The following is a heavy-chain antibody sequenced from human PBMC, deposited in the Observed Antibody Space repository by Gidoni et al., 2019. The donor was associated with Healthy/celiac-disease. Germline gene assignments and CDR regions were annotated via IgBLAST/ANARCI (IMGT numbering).Heavy chain of an antibody. Sequence: EVQLVESGGGLVQPGGSLRLSCAASGFPFSSYDMHWVRQATGKGLEWVSAIGTAGDTYYPGSVKGRFTISRENAKNSLYLQMNSLRAGDTAVYYCARGADTEKVGQDAFDIWGQGTMVTVSS. J-gene: IGHJ3*02. CDR1: GFPFSSYD. V-gene: IGHV3-13*01. CDR3: ARGADTEKVGQDAFDI. CDR2: IGTAGDT. D-gene: IGHD5-18*01.